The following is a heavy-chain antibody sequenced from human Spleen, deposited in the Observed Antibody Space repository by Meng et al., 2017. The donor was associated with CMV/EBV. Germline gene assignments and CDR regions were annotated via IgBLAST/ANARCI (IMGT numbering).Heavy chain of an antibody. CDR3: VRDASSRFDY. CDR2: ITSSGGYV. Sequence: LSCAASGFSFSSYSMHWVRQAPGKGLVWVSSITSSGGYVYYADSVKGRFTISRDNPENTVHLQMNSLRVEDTAVYYCVRDASSRFDYWGQGTLVTVSS. D-gene: IGHD6-13*01. CDR1: GFSFSSYS. V-gene: IGHV3-21*01. J-gene: IGHJ4*02.